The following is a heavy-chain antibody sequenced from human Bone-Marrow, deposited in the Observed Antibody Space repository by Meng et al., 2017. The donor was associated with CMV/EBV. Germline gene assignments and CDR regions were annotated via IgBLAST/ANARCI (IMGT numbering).Heavy chain of an antibody. CDR2: ISSSGSTI. D-gene: IGHD2-2*01. V-gene: IGHV3-48*03. CDR3: ARDTKPDIVVVPAAIPFDY. J-gene: IGHJ4*02. Sequence: GESLKISCAASGFTFSSYEMNWVRQAPGKGLEWVSYISSSGSTIYYADSVKGRFTISRDNAKNSLYLQMNSLRAEDTAVYYCARDTKPDIVVVPAAIPFDYWGQGTLVTVYS. CDR1: GFTFSSYE.